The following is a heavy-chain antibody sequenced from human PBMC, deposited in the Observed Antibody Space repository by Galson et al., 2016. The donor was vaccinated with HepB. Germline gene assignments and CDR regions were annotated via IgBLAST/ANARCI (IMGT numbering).Heavy chain of an antibody. D-gene: IGHD3-22*01. V-gene: IGHV3-33*03. CDR1: GFTFSSSV. CDR2: MWYDGSNI. Sequence: SLRLSCAASGFTFSSSVMHWVRQPPGKGLEWVAIMWYDGSNIFYADSVKGRFTISRDNSKNTLYLQMNTLRVEDTAMYYCAKAVRDTRGYYRGFLDLWGQGTLVTVSS. CDR3: AKAVRDTRGYYRGFLDL. J-gene: IGHJ1*01.